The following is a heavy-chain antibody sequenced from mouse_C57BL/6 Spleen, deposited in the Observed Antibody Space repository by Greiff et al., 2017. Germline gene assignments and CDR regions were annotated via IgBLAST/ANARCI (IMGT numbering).Heavy chain of an antibody. Sequence: QVQLQQPGAELVMPGASVKLSCKASGYTFTSYWMHWVKQRPGQGLEWIGEIDPSDSYTNYNQKFKGKSTLTVDKSSSTAYMQLSSLTSEDSAVYYCARRGTGTSLFDYWGQGTTLAVSS. J-gene: IGHJ2*01. CDR2: IDPSDSYT. CDR1: GYTFTSYW. D-gene: IGHD4-1*01. CDR3: ARRGTGTSLFDY. V-gene: IGHV1-69*01.